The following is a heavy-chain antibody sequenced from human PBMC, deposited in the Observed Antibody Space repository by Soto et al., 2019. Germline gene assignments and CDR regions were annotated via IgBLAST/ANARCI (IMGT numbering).Heavy chain of an antibody. CDR1: GGSISSSSYY. CDR2: IYYSGST. Sequence: SLTCPVSGGSISSSSYYWGWIRQPPGKGLEWIGSIYYSGSTYYNPSLKSRVTISVDTSKNQFSLKLSSVTAADTAVYYTAGGRVAAAGNAFDIWGQGTMVTVSS. J-gene: IGHJ3*02. V-gene: IGHV4-39*01. CDR3: AGGRVAAAGNAFDI. D-gene: IGHD6-13*01.